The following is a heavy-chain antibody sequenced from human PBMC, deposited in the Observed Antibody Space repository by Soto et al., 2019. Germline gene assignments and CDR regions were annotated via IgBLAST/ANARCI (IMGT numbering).Heavy chain of an antibody. J-gene: IGHJ3*02. D-gene: IGHD3-16*01. CDR1: GGSISSYY. Sequence: PSETLSLTCTVSGGSISSYYWSWIRQPPGRGPEWIGYIYYSGSTNYNPSLKSRVTISVDTSRNQFSLKLSSVTAADTAVYYCARLRPDAFDIWGQGTMVTVSS. CDR3: ARLRPDAFDI. V-gene: IGHV4-59*08. CDR2: IYYSGST.